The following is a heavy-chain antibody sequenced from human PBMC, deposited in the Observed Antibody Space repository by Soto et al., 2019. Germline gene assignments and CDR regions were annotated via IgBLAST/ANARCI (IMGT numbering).Heavy chain of an antibody. D-gene: IGHD3-16*01. J-gene: IGHJ5*02. CDR3: ARRARYYDDTGS. V-gene: IGHV3-23*04. CDR2: ILGSGDTT. CDR1: GFMFRSYA. Sequence: EVQLVESGGALVQPGGSLRLSCAASGFMFRSYAMDWVRPPPGKGLEWVAAILGSGDTTFYADSVKGRFTISRDNSKNSLYLQMSVLRADDTAVYDCARRARYYDDTGSLDQGTLVTVAS.